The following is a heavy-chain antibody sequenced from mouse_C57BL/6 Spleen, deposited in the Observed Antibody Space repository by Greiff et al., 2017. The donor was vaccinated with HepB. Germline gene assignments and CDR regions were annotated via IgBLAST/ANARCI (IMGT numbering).Heavy chain of an antibody. D-gene: IGHD2-4*01. CDR3: ARQGDYDTAMDY. CDR2: ISNGGGST. CDR1: GFTFSDYY. V-gene: IGHV5-12*01. J-gene: IGHJ4*01. Sequence: EVKLVESGGGLVQPGGSLKLSCAASGFTFSDYYMYWVRQTPEKRLEWVAYISNGGGSTYYPDTVKGRFTISRDNAKNTLYLQMSRLKSEDTAMYYCARQGDYDTAMDYWGQRTSVTVSS.